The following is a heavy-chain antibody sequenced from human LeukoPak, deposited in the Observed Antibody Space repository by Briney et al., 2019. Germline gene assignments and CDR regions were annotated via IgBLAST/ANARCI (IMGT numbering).Heavy chain of an antibody. CDR1: GGSISSYY. J-gene: IGHJ3*02. Sequence: SETLSLTCTVSGGSISSYYWSWIRQPPGKGLEWIGYIYYSGSTNYNPSLKSRVTISVDTSKNQFSLKLTSVTAADTAVFYCVRHEGGDFYNPVDIWGHGTLVTVSS. CDR2: IYYSGST. D-gene: IGHD2-21*01. V-gene: IGHV4-59*08. CDR3: VRHEGGDFYNPVDI.